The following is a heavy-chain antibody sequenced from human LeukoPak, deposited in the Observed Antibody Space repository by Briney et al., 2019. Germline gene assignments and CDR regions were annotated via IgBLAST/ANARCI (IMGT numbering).Heavy chain of an antibody. Sequence: ASVKVSCKASGYTFTSYGISWVRQAPGQGLEWMGWISAYNGHTNYALKVQGRVTMTTDTSTSTAYMELSSLRSEDTAVYYCARGRSPTYGYSKVRDAFDIWGQGTMVTVSS. CDR1: GYTFTSYG. J-gene: IGHJ3*02. V-gene: IGHV1-18*01. CDR2: ISAYNGHT. D-gene: IGHD4-17*01. CDR3: ARGRSPTYGYSKVRDAFDI.